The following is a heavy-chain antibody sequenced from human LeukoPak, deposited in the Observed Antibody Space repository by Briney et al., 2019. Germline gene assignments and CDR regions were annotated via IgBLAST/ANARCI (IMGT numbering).Heavy chain of an antibody. CDR2: IIPILGTA. Sequence: SVKVSCKASGGTFSSYAISWVRQAPGQGLEWMGGIIPILGTANYAQKFQGRVTITTDESTSTAYMELSSLRSEDTAVYYCASCKIPRYYDSSGYSYYFDYWGQGTLVTVSS. D-gene: IGHD3-22*01. CDR3: ASCKIPRYYDSSGYSYYFDY. J-gene: IGHJ4*02. CDR1: GGTFSSYA. V-gene: IGHV1-69*05.